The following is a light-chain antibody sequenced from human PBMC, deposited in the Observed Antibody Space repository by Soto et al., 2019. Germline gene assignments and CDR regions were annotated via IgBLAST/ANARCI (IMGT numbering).Light chain of an antibody. CDR1: NSDIGDYNY. Sequence: QSALTQPRSVSGSPGQSVTISCTGTNSDIGDYNYVSWYQQHPGKAPKLMIYDVSKRPSGVSDRFSGSKSGNTASLTISGLQAEDEADYYCCSYAASVVFGGGTQLTVL. J-gene: IGLJ2*01. CDR3: CSYAASVV. CDR2: DVS. V-gene: IGLV2-11*01.